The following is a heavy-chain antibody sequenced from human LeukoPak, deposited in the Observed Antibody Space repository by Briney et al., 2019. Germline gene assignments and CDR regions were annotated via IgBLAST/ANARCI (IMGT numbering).Heavy chain of an antibody. CDR2: FDPEDGET. Sequence: ASVKVSCKVSGYTLTELSTHWVRQAPGKGLEWMGGFDPEDGETIYAQKFQGRVTMTEDTSTDTAYMELSSLRSEDTAVYYCATVPNLRYFDWLLSSFDYWGQGTLVTVSS. CDR3: ATVPNLRYFDWLLSSFDY. D-gene: IGHD3-9*01. J-gene: IGHJ4*02. CDR1: GYTLTELS. V-gene: IGHV1-24*01.